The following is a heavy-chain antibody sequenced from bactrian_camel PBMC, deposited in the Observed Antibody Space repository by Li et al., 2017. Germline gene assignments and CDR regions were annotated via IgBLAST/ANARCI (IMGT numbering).Heavy chain of an antibody. V-gene: IGHV3S31*01. J-gene: IGHJ4*01. CDR2: IDASGGTT. D-gene: IGHD7*01. CDR3: APDGMCPPGGGCSIICRFDH. CDR1: DFTFSNYA. Sequence: VQLVESGGGLVQPGGSLTLSCASSDFTFSNYAMHWVRQAPGKGLEWVSAIDASGGTTYYADSVKGRFTITHDNTKNTHFLEMSNLQPEDTAMYYCAPDGMCPPGGGCSIICRFDHWGQGTQVTVS.